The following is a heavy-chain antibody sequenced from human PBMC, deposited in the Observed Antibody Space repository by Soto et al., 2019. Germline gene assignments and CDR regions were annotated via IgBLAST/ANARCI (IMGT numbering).Heavy chain of an antibody. J-gene: IGHJ6*02. Sequence: SETLSLTCTVSGGSISSYYWSWIRQPPGKGLEWIGYIYYSGSTNYNPSLKSRVTISVDTSKNQFSLKLSSVTAADTAVYYCARGRITTGYYYGMDAWGQGTTV. V-gene: IGHV4-59*01. CDR3: ARGRITTGYYYGMDA. D-gene: IGHD4-17*01. CDR2: IYYSGST. CDR1: GGSISSYY.